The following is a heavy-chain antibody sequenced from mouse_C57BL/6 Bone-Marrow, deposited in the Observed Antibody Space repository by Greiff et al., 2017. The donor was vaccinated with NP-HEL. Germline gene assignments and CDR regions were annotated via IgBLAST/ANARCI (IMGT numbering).Heavy chain of an antibody. D-gene: IGHD2-1*01. V-gene: IGHV14-4*01. CDR2: IDPENGDT. CDR3: TTVYYGNYRAMDY. CDR1: GFNIKDDY. J-gene: IGHJ4*01. Sequence: VQLKQSGAELVRPGASVKLSCTASGFNIKDDYMHWVKQRPEQGLEWIGWIDPENGDTEYASKFQGKATITADTSSNTAYLQLSSLTSEDTAVYYCTTVYYGNYRAMDYWGQGTSVTVSS.